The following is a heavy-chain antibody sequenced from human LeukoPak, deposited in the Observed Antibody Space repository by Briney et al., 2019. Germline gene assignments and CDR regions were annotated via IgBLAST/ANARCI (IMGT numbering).Heavy chain of an antibody. D-gene: IGHD6-13*01. CDR1: GGSISSDDYY. V-gene: IGHV4-30-4*01. Sequence: SETLSLTCTVSGGSISSDDYYWSWIRQPPGKGLEWIGYIYYSGSTYYNPSLKSRVTISVDTSKNQFTLQLSSVTAADAAVCYCARVDLYSSSWRASNWFDPWGQGTLVTVSS. CDR2: IYYSGST. J-gene: IGHJ5*02. CDR3: ARVDLYSSSWRASNWFDP.